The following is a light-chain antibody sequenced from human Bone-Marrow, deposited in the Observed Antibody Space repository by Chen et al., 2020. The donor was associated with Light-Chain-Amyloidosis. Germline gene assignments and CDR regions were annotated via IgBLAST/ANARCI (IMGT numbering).Light chain of an antibody. CDR2: RDT. Sequence: SYELTQPPPVSVFPRQTARITCSGDDLPTKYAYWYQQKPGQAPVLVIHRDTERPSGISERFSGSSSGTTATLTISGVQAEDEADYHCQSADSSGTYEVIFGGGTKLTVL. CDR1: DLPTKY. V-gene: IGLV3-25*03. J-gene: IGLJ2*01. CDR3: QSADSSGTYEVI.